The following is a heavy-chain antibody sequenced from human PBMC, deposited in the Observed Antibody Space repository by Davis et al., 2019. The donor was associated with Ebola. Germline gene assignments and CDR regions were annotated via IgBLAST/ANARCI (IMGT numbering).Heavy chain of an antibody. Sequence: PSETLSLTCTVSGGSISSYYWSWIRQPPGKGLEWIGYIYYSGSTNYNPSLKSRVTISVDTSKNQFSLKLSSVTAADTAVYYCARDRGDRWPYGGNPINWFDPWGQGTLVTVSS. CDR1: GGSISSYY. V-gene: IGHV4-59*01. CDR3: ARDRGDRWPYGGNPINWFDP. D-gene: IGHD4-23*01. J-gene: IGHJ5*02. CDR2: IYYSGST.